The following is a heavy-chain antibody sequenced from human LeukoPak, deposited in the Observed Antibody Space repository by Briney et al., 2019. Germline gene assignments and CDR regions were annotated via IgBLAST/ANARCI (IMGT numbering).Heavy chain of an antibody. Sequence: ASETLSLTCAVYGVSFTNYYWSWIRQPPGKGLEWIGDIYHTGSTTYNPSLKSRVTISVDTSKKQFSLRLNSVTAADTAVYYCARVGYPTQRRVLSAVTIPTAGAFDVWGQGTLVTVSS. CDR1: GVSFTNYY. CDR3: ARVGYPTQRRVLSAVTIPTAGAFDV. V-gene: IGHV4-34*01. J-gene: IGHJ3*01. D-gene: IGHD4-17*01. CDR2: IYHTGST.